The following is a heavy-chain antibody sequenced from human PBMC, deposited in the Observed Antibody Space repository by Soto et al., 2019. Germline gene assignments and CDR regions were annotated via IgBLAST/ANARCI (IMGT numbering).Heavy chain of an antibody. CDR1: GFTFSSYA. CDR3: AKDLVGLLWFGELSQLFDY. Sequence: PGGSLRLSCAASGFTFSSYAMSWVRQAPGKGLEWVSAISGSGGSTYYADSVKGRSTISRDNSKNTLYLQMNSLRAEDTAVYYCAKDLVGLLWFGELSQLFDYWGQGTLVTVSS. CDR2: ISGSGGST. D-gene: IGHD3-10*01. J-gene: IGHJ4*02. V-gene: IGHV3-23*01.